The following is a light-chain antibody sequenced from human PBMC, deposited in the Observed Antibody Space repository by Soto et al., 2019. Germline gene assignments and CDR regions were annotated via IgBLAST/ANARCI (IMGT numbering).Light chain of an antibody. V-gene: IGKV3-11*01. J-gene: IGKJ1*01. CDR1: QSVSSY. CDR2: DAS. CDR3: QQRSNWPPWT. Sequence: EIVLTQSPATLSLSPGERATLSCRASQSVSSYVAWYQQKPGQAPRLLIYDASNSATGIPARFSGSGSGTDFTLAISSLEADDVAVYYCQQRSNWPPWTFGQGTKVYSK.